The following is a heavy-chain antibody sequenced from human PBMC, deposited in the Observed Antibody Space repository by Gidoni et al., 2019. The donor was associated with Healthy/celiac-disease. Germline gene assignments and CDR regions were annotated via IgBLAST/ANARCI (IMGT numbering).Heavy chain of an antibody. CDR1: GGSISSSSYY. J-gene: IGHJ4*02. Sequence: QLQLQESGPGLVKPSETLSLTCTVSGGSISSSSYYWGWIRQPPGKGLEWIGSIYYSGSTYYKPSLKSRVTISVDTSKNQFSLKLSSVTAADTAVYYCARYYDYVWGSYRDDYWGQGTLVTVSS. V-gene: IGHV4-39*07. CDR2: IYYSGST. D-gene: IGHD3-16*02. CDR3: ARYYDYVWGSYRDDY.